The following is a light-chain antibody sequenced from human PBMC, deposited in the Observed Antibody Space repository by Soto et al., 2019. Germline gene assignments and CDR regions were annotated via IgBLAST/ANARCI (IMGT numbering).Light chain of an antibody. J-gene: IGKJ4*01. CDR3: QQRNNWPPVT. V-gene: IGKV3-11*01. CDR1: QSVGSN. CDR2: DAS. Sequence: EVVLTQSPATLSVSPGAGATLSCRASQSVGSNLAWYQQKPGQAPRLLIYDASNRATGIPARFSGSGSGTDFTLTISSLEPEDFAVYYCQQRNNWPPVTFGGGTKVDIK.